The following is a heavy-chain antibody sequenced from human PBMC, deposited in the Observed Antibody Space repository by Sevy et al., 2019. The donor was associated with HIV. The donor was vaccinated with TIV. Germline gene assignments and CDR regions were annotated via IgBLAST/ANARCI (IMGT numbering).Heavy chain of an antibody. V-gene: IGHV4-34*01. CDR3: ARVGQRGFVVVPAASYGAFDI. Sequence: SETLSLTCAVYGGSFSGYYWSWIRQPPGKGLEWIGEINHSGSTNYNPSLKSRVTISVDTSKNQFSLKLSSVTAADTAVYYCARVGQRGFVVVPAASYGAFDIWGQGTMVTVSS. D-gene: IGHD2-2*01. J-gene: IGHJ3*02. CDR1: GGSFSGYY. CDR2: INHSGST.